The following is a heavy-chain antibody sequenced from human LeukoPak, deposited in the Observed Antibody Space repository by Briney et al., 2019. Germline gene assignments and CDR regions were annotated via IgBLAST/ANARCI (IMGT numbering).Heavy chain of an antibody. D-gene: IGHD4-17*01. CDR1: GFTFSNYG. Sequence: GGSLRLSCAASGFTFSNYGMNWVRQAPGKGLQWIANIRQDGNAKYYVDSVKGRFTISRDNAKKSVYLQMNSLRADDTAVYYCARDGYGDSTGAFDVWGQGTMVTVSS. V-gene: IGHV3-7*01. J-gene: IGHJ3*01. CDR2: IRQDGNAK. CDR3: ARDGYGDSTGAFDV.